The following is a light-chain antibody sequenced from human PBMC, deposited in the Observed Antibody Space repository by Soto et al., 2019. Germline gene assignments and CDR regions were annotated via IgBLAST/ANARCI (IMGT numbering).Light chain of an antibody. Sequence: DIQMTQSPSSLSTSVGDRVTITCRASQGIGNYLAWYQQIPGKVPKLLIHAASTLHSGVPSRLSGSGSGPDFTLTISSLQPEDVANYYCQKYDHAPLNFGGGTKVDIK. CDR3: QKYDHAPLN. V-gene: IGKV1-27*01. CDR2: AAS. J-gene: IGKJ4*01. CDR1: QGIGNY.